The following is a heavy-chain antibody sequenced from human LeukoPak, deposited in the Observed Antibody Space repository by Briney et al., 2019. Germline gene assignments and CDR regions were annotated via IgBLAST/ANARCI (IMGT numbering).Heavy chain of an antibody. Sequence: ASVTVSCKASGYTFTDYYMHWVRQAPGQGVEWMGWINPNSGDTNYAQKLQGRVTMTRDTSISTAHMELSRLRSDDTAVYYCARANPLYCSSTTCLFDYWGQGTLVTVSS. D-gene: IGHD2-2*01. CDR1: GYTFTDYY. CDR2: INPNSGDT. J-gene: IGHJ4*02. CDR3: ARANPLYCSSTTCLFDY. V-gene: IGHV1-2*02.